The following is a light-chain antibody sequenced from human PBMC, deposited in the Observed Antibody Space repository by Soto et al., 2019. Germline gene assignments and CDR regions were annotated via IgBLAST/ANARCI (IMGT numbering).Light chain of an antibody. CDR3: LSFDSRLSVV. V-gene: IGLV1-40*01. CDR1: SSNIGSGYD. Sequence: QSVLTQPPSVSGAPGQRVTISCTGSSSNIGSGYDVHWYQQLPGRAPKRLIYGNTNRPSGVPDRFSGSKSGTSASLAITGLQAEDEADYYCLSFDSRLSVVFGGGTKVTVL. J-gene: IGLJ2*01. CDR2: GNT.